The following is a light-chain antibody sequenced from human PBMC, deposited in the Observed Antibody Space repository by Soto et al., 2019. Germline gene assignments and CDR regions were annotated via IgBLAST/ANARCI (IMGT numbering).Light chain of an antibody. V-gene: IGLV2-8*01. CDR3: SSYAGSNNFV. CDR1: SSDVRDYNY. J-gene: IGLJ2*01. CDR2: EVS. Sequence: QSALTQPPSASGSPGQSVTISCTGTSSDVRDYNYVSWYQQHPGKAPKLMIYEVSKRPSGVPDRFSGSKSGNTASLTVSGLQSEDEADYYCSSYAGSNNFVFGGGTKLTVL.